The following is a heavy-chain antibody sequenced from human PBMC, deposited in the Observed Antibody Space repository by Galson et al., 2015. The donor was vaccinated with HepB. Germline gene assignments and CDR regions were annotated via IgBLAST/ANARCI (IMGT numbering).Heavy chain of an antibody. V-gene: IGHV3-33*01. CDR2: IWSEGSEG. CDR1: GFSFSNND. CDR3: AREGPAAVVGAIDQ. D-gene: IGHD2-2*01. Sequence: SLRLSCAASGFSFSNNDMHWVRQAPGKGLEWVAVIWSEGSEGSYADSVKGRFTISRDNSKSTLYLQMNSLRAEDTAVYYCAREGPAAVVGAIDQWGQGTLVTVSS. J-gene: IGHJ4*02.